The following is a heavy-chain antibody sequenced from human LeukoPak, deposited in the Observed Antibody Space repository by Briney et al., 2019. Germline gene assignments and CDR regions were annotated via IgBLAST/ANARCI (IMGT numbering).Heavy chain of an antibody. CDR1: GFTFSNYA. J-gene: IGHJ4*02. Sequence: GGSLRLSCAASGFTFSNYAMSWVRQAPGKGLEWVSAISGGGGTTYYADSVKGRFTIFRDNSKNTLYLQMNGLRAEDTAVYYCAKDYYDSSGYYYVYYFDYWGQGTLVTVSS. D-gene: IGHD3-22*01. CDR3: AKDYYDSSGYYYVYYFDY. CDR2: ISGGGGTT. V-gene: IGHV3-23*01.